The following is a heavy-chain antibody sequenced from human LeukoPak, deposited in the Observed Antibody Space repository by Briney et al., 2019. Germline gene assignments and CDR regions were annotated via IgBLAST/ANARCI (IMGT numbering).Heavy chain of an antibody. CDR2: ISYDGGNK. J-gene: IGHJ4*02. V-gene: IGHV3-30*18. Sequence: GRSLRLSCAASGFTFSSYGMHWVRQAPGKGLEWVAVISYDGGNKYYADSVKGRFTISRDNSKNTLYLQMNSLRAEDTAVYYCAKDLHYWGQGTLVTVSS. CDR3: AKDLHY. CDR1: GFTFSSYG.